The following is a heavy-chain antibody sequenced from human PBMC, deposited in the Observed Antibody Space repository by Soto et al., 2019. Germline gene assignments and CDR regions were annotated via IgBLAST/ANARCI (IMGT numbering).Heavy chain of an antibody. Sequence: QVKLVQSGAEVKKPGASVKVSCKASGYTFTSYAMHWVRQAPGQRLEWMGWINAGNGNTKYSQKFQGRVTITRDTSASTAYMELSSLRSEDTAVYYCARDGGYDSSGYHYFDYWGQGTLVTVSS. J-gene: IGHJ4*02. D-gene: IGHD3-22*01. CDR2: INAGNGNT. CDR1: GYTFTSYA. CDR3: ARDGGYDSSGYHYFDY. V-gene: IGHV1-3*01.